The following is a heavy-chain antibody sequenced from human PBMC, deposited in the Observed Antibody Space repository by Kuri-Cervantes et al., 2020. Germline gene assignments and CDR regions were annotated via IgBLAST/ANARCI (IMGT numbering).Heavy chain of an antibody. CDR3: ASVTGTGFPDY. CDR1: GGSISSSNW. CDR2: IYHSGST. J-gene: IGHJ4*02. Sequence: GSLRLSCAVSGGSISSSNWWSWVRQPPGKGLEWIGEIYHSGSTNYNPSLKSRVTISVDTSKNQFSLKLSSVTAADTAIYYCASVTGTGFPDYWGQGARVTVSS. D-gene: IGHD2-8*02. V-gene: IGHV4-4*02.